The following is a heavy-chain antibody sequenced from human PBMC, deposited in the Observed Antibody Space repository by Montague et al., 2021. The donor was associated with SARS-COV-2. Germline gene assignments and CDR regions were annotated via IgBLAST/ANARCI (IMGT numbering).Heavy chain of an antibody. V-gene: IGHV4-39*01. CDR3: ASHCGGGRCYFGMDV. Sequence: SETLSLTCTVSGGSISSSNYYWGWIRQPPGRGLEWVGQISHGGGTNYNPSLKSRVTISVDTSKNQVSLKLSSVTAADTAVYYCASHCGGGRCYFGMDVWGQGTTVTVSS. D-gene: IGHD2-15*01. J-gene: IGHJ6*02. CDR2: ISHGGGT. CDR1: GGSISSSNYY.